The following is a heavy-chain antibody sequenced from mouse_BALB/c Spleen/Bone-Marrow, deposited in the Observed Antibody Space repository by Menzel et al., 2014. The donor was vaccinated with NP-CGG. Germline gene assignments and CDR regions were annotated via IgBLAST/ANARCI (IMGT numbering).Heavy chain of an antibody. CDR1: GFTFSNYD. V-gene: IGHV5-6*01. Sequence: EVKLVDSGGDLVKPGGSLKLSCATSGFTFSNYDVSWVRQTPDKRLEWVAIISSGVSYTYYPDSVKGRFTISRDNAKNTLYLQMSSLKSEDTAMYFCARHNYGYFAMDYWGQGTSVTVSS. CDR3: ARHNYGYFAMDY. J-gene: IGHJ4*01. D-gene: IGHD1-1*01. CDR2: ISSGVSYT.